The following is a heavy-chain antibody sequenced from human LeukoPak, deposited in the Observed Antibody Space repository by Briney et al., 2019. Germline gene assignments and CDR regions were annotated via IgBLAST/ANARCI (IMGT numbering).Heavy chain of an antibody. CDR3: ATGRSDPGYSSSWYDY. CDR2: FDPEDGGT. CDR1: GYTLTELS. J-gene: IGHJ4*02. Sequence: ASVKVSCKVSGYTLTELSMHWVRQAPGKGLEWMGGFDPEDGGTIYAQKSQGRVTMTEDTSTDTAYMELSSLRSEDTAVYYCATGRSDPGYSSSWYDYWGQGTLVTVSS. D-gene: IGHD6-13*01. V-gene: IGHV1-24*01.